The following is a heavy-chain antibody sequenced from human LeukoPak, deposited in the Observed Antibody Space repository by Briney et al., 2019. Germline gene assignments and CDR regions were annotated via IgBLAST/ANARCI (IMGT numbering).Heavy chain of an antibody. D-gene: IGHD3-22*01. CDR1: GGSFSGYY. V-gene: IGHV4-34*01. Sequence: PETLSLTCAVYGGSFSGYYWSWIRQPPGKGLEWIGEINHSGSTNYNPSLKSRVTISVDTSKNQFSLKLSSVTAADTAVYYCARAPYYYDSSGYYYAAPRVLPFDYWGQGSLVTVSS. J-gene: IGHJ4*02. CDR3: ARAPYYYDSSGYYYAAPRVLPFDY. CDR2: INHSGST.